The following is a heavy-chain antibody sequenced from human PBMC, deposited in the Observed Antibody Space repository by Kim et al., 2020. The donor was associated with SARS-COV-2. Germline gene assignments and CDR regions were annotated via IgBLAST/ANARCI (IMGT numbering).Heavy chain of an antibody. V-gene: IGHV1-8*01. CDR1: GYTFTSYD. CDR2: MNPNSGNT. Sequence: ASVKVSCKASGYTFTSYDINWVRQATGQGLEWMGWMNPNSGNTGYAQKFQGRVTMTRNTSISTAYMELSSLRSEDTAVYYCARGPGRYRKNDYWGQGTLVTVSS. J-gene: IGHJ4*02. CDR3: ARGPGRYRKNDY. D-gene: IGHD3-16*02.